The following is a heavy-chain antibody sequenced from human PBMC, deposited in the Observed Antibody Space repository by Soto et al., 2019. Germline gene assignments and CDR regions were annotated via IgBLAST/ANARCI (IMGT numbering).Heavy chain of an antibody. D-gene: IGHD6-6*01. Sequence: EVQLLESGGGLVQPGGSLRLSCAASGFTFSMSAMTWVRRAPGKGLEWVSTTGLNGRTTYYADSVKGRFTVSRDNSKNTLDLLMSSLRAEDTAVYYCATVHSTSRSFDYWGQGTLVTVSS. CDR3: ATVHSTSRSFDY. V-gene: IGHV3-23*01. CDR1: GFTFSMSA. CDR2: TGLNGRTT. J-gene: IGHJ4*02.